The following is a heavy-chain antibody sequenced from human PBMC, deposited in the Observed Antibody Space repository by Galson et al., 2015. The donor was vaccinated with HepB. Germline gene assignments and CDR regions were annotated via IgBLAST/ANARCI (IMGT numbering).Heavy chain of an antibody. CDR2: ISAYNGNT. CDR3: ARDGPLGYCSSTSCYTEFDY. D-gene: IGHD2-2*02. CDR1: GYTFTSYG. Sequence: SVKVSCKASGYTFTSYGISWVRQAPGQGLEWMGWISAYNGNTNYAQKLQGRVTMTTDTSTSTAYMELRSLRSDDTAVYYCARDGPLGYCSSTSCYTEFDYWGQGTLVTVSS. J-gene: IGHJ4*02. V-gene: IGHV1-18*04.